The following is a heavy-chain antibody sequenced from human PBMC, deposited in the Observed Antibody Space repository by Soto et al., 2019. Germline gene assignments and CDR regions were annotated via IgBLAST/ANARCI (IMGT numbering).Heavy chain of an antibody. D-gene: IGHD3-16*01. J-gene: IGHJ3*01. V-gene: IGHV2-5*02. CDR2: ISWDDDT. CDR1: GFSFSADGVG. Sequence: QITLKESGPTLVKPTQTLTLTCIFSGFSFSADGVGVGWIRQPPGKALEWLALISWDDDTRYRPSLKSRLTITKDSSKNQVVLTMTNMDPVDTATYYCAHAFGGTSWPNDAFDVWGQGTVVTVYS. CDR3: AHAFGGTSWPNDAFDV.